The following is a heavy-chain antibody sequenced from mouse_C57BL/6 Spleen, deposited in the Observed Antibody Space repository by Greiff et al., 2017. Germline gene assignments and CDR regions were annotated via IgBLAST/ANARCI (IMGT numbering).Heavy chain of an antibody. CDR3: ARSYYYGSSYNFDY. D-gene: IGHD1-1*01. CDR2: IYPGSGST. V-gene: IGHV1-55*01. Sequence: VQLQQPGAELVKPGASVKMSCKASGYTFTSYWITWAKQRPGQGLEWIGDIYPGSGSTNYNEKFKSKATLTVDTSSSTAYMQLSSLTSEDSAVYYCARSYYYGSSYNFDYWGQGTTLTVSS. J-gene: IGHJ2*01. CDR1: GYTFTSYW.